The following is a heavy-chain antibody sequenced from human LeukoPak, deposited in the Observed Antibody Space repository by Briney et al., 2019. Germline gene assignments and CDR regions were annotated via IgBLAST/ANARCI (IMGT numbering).Heavy chain of an antibody. Sequence: GGSLRLSCAAAGFTFSSYAMSWVRQAPGKGLEWVSAISGSGGSTYYADSVKGRFTISRDNSKNTLYLQMNSLRAEDTAVYYCAKDGVVPAAPNWFDPWGQGTLVTVSS. CDR1: GFTFSSYA. V-gene: IGHV3-23*01. CDR2: ISGSGGST. CDR3: AKDGVVPAAPNWFDP. D-gene: IGHD2-2*01. J-gene: IGHJ5*02.